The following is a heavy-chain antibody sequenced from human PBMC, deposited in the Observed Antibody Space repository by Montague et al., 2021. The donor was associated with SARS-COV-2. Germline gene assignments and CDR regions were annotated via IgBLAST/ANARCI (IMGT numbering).Heavy chain of an antibody. CDR2: IDWDDDK. Sequence: PALGKPTQTLTLTCTFSGFSLSTSGMCVSWIRQPPGTALEWLARIDWDDDKHYSTSLKTRLTISKDTSKNQVVLTMTNMDPVDTATYYCARSSVVRGVSLDYWGQGTLVTVSS. V-gene: IGHV2-70*11. CDR1: GFSLSTSGMC. D-gene: IGHD3-10*01. J-gene: IGHJ4*02. CDR3: ARSSVVRGVSLDY.